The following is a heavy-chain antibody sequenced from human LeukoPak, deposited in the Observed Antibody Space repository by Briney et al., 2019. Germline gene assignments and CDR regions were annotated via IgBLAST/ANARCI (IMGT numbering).Heavy chain of an antibody. CDR2: ISNGGST. V-gene: IGHV4-39*01. CDR1: GGSIRSDTSY. J-gene: IGHJ4*02. D-gene: IGHD1-7*01. CDR3: ARHTSGTMYSY. Sequence: SETLSLTCTVFGGSIRSDTSYWVWIRQPPGKGLGWIGTISNGGSTFYNPSLKSRLTISVDTSKNQLSLKLNSVTATDTSVYYCARHTSGTMYSYWGQGSLVTVSS.